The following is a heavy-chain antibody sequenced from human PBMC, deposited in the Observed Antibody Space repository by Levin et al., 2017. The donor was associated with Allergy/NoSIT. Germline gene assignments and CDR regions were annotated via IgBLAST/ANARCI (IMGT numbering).Heavy chain of an antibody. CDR1: GFPFRTYG. D-gene: IGHD6-13*01. CDR3: ARDLGAATGTVTLDY. CDR2: TSSSSSPI. V-gene: IGHV3-48*02. J-gene: IGHJ4*02. Sequence: GESLKISCAASGFPFRTYGMNWVRQAPGKGLEWVSYTSSSSSPIYYADSVKGRFTISRDNAKNSLYLQMNSLRDEDTAVYYCARDLGAATGTVTLDYWGQGTLVTVSS.